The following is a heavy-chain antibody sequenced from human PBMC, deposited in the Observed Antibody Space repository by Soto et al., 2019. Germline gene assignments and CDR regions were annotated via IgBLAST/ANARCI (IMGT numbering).Heavy chain of an antibody. CDR1: GGTFSSYA. J-gene: IGHJ1*01. Sequence: QVQLVQSGAEVKKPGSSVKVSCKASGGTFSSYAISWVRQAPGQGLEWMGGIIPIFGTANYAQKVQGRVTITADESTSTAHMESISLRSEDTAVYYCARGYPRGGAVLPSHFQHWGQGNLVTVSS. D-gene: IGHD2-15*01. CDR3: ARGYPRGGAVLPSHFQH. V-gene: IGHV1-69*01. CDR2: IIPIFGTA.